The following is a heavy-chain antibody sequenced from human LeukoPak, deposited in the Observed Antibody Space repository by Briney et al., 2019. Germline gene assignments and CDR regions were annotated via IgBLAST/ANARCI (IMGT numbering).Heavy chain of an antibody. CDR2: INAGNGNT. CDR1: GYTFTSYA. V-gene: IGHV1-3*01. J-gene: IGHJ6*04. Sequence: ASVKVSCKDSGYTFTSYAMHWVRQAPGQRLEWMGWINAGNGNTKYSQKFQGRVTITRDTSASTAYMELSSLRSEDTAVYYCAREAYYGSGSYYYYYGMDVWGKGTTVTVSS. CDR3: AREAYYGSGSYYYYYGMDV. D-gene: IGHD3-10*01.